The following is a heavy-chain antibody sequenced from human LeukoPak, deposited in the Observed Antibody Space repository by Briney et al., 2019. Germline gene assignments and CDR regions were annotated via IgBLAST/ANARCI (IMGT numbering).Heavy chain of an antibody. D-gene: IGHD1-7*01. CDR2: IYTSGST. CDR3: ASLSTGTLDY. J-gene: IGHJ4*02. CDR1: GYSISSGYY. Sequence: SETLSLTCTVSGYSISSGYYWGWIRQPAGKGLEWIGRIYTSGSTNYNPSLKSRVTMSVDTSKNQFSLKLSSVTAADTAVYYCASLSTGTLDYWGQGTLVTVSS. V-gene: IGHV4-4*07.